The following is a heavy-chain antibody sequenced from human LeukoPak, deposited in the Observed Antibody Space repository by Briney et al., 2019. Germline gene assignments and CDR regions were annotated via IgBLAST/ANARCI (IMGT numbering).Heavy chain of an antibody. CDR1: GGSFSGYY. CDR2: INHSGST. Sequence: PSETLSLTCAVYGGSFSGYYWSWIRQPPGKGLEWIGEINHSGSTNYNPSPKSRVTISVDTSKNQFSLKLSSVTAADTAVYYCAKSFRLNYDSSGYYPTWGQGTLVTVSS. V-gene: IGHV4-34*01. J-gene: IGHJ4*02. D-gene: IGHD3-22*01. CDR3: AKSFRLNYDSSGYYPT.